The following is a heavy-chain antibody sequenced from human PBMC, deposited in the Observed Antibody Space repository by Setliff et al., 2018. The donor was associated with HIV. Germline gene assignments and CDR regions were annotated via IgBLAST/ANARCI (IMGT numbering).Heavy chain of an antibody. D-gene: IGHD3-22*01. J-gene: IGHJ5*02. Sequence: PSETLSLTCTVSGGSISNSRYYWSWIRQPPGKGLEWIGSIYYSGSTYYNPSLKSRVTISVDTSKNQFSLKLSSVTAADAVVYYCASRVYYYGSSGYLREEGFDPWGQGTLVTVSS. CDR1: GGSISNSRYY. CDR3: ASRVYYYGSSGYLREEGFDP. CDR2: IYYSGST. V-gene: IGHV4-39*01.